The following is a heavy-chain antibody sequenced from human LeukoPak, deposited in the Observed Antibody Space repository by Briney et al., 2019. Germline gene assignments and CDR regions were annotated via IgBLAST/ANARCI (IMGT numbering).Heavy chain of an antibody. CDR3: ARADYYYDSSGYLPDAFDI. J-gene: IGHJ3*02. D-gene: IGHD3-22*01. V-gene: IGHV4-31*03. CDR2: IYYSGRT. Sequence: ASQTLSLTCTVSGGSISSGGYYCSWIRQHPGKGLEWIGYIYYSGRTYYNPSLKSRVTISVDTSKNQFSLKLSSVTAADTAVYYCARADYYYDSSGYLPDAFDIWGQGTMVTVSS. CDR1: GGSISSGGYY.